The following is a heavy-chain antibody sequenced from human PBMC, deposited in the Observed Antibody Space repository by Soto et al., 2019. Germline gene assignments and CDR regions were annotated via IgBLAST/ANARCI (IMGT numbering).Heavy chain of an antibody. CDR2: INHSGST. Sequence: SETLSLTCAVYGGSFSGYYWSWIRQPPGKGLEWIGEINHSGSTNYNPSLKSRVTISVDTSKNQFSLKLSSVTAADTAVYYCARGARVRARDIVVVVAATRGWFDPWGQGTLVTVSS. V-gene: IGHV4-34*01. CDR3: ARGARVRARDIVVVVAATRGWFDP. J-gene: IGHJ5*02. D-gene: IGHD2-15*01. CDR1: GGSFSGYY.